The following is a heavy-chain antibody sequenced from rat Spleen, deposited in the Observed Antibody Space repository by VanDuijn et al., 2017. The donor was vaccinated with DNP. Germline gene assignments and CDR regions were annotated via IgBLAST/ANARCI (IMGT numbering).Heavy chain of an antibody. CDR1: GFTFSDYY. CDR2: ISPSGGST. J-gene: IGHJ1*01. CDR3: ARGSGTYYWYFDF. V-gene: IGHV5-25*01. Sequence: EVQLVESGGGLVQPGRSLKLSCAASGFTFSDYYMAWVRQAPTKGLEWVTSISPSGGSTYYRDSVKGRFSISRDNARNTLYLQMNSLRSEDTATYYCARGSGTYYWYFDFWGPGTMVTVSS. D-gene: IGHD5-1*01.